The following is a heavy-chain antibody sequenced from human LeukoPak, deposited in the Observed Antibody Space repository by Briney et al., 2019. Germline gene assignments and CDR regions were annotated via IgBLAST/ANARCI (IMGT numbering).Heavy chain of an antibody. CDR3: ARMYYYDSSGYYYFDY. Sequence: PSETLSLTCTVSGGSISSYYWSWIRQPAGKGLEWIGRIYTSGSTNYNPSLKSRVTMSVGTSKNQFSLKLSSVTAADTAVYYCARMYYYDSSGYYYFDYWGQGTLVTVSS. CDR2: IYTSGST. CDR1: GGSISSYY. V-gene: IGHV4-4*07. J-gene: IGHJ4*02. D-gene: IGHD3-22*01.